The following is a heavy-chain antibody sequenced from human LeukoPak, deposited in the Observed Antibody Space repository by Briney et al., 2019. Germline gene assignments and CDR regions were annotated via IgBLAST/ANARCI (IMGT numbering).Heavy chain of an antibody. CDR1: GGSISSYY. V-gene: IGHV4-4*07. Sequence: SETLALTCTVSGGSISSYYWSWIRQPAGKGLEWIGRIDTSGNTNYKPSLKSRVTMSVDTSKNQFSLKLSSVTAADTAVYYCARVSSSWYQDWYFDLWGRGTLVTVSS. D-gene: IGHD6-13*01. CDR3: ARVSSSWYQDWYFDL. J-gene: IGHJ2*01. CDR2: IDTSGNT.